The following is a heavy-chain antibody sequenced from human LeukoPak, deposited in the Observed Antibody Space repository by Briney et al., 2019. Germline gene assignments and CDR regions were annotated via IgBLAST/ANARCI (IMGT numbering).Heavy chain of an antibody. D-gene: IGHD3-22*01. J-gene: IGHJ4*02. CDR3: GHLNYYDSSGYPY. V-gene: IGHV4-59*01. CDR1: GGSISSYY. Sequence: SETLSLTCTVSGGSISSYYWSWIRQPPGKGLEWIGYIYYSGSTNYNPSLKSRVTISVDTSKNQFSLKLSSVTAADTAVYYCGHLNYYDSSGYPYWGQGTLVTVSS. CDR2: IYYSGST.